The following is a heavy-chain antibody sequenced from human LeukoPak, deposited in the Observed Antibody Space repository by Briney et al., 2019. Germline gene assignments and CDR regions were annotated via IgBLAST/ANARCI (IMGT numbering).Heavy chain of an antibody. D-gene: IGHD3-10*01. CDR3: ARQTGSGLFSLP. CDR2: INHSGST. Sequence: SETLSLTCAVYGGSFSGYYWSWIRQPPGKGLEWIGEINHSGSTNYNPSLKSRVTISVDTSKDQFSLKLSSVTAADTAVYYCARQTGSGLFSLPGGQGTLVTVSS. CDR1: GGSFSGYY. V-gene: IGHV4-34*01. J-gene: IGHJ4*02.